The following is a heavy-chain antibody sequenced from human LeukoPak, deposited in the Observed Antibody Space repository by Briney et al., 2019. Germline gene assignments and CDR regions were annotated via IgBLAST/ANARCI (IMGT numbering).Heavy chain of an antibody. V-gene: IGHV3-66*02. CDR1: GFTVTSNY. D-gene: IGHD6-13*01. J-gene: IGHJ4*02. CDR3: ATDRPGIAAAGRVY. Sequence: GGSLRLSCAASGFTVTSNYMGWVRQAPGKGLEWVSVIYSGGSTYYADSVKGRFTISRDNSKNTLYLQMNSLRAEDTAVYYCATDRPGIAAAGRVYWGQGTLVTVSS. CDR2: IYSGGST.